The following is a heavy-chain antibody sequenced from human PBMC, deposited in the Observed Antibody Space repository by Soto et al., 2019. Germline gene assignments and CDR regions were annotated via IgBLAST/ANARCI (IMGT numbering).Heavy chain of an antibody. CDR3: ARGGYCSSTSCYLPSIYQRAFDI. V-gene: IGHV1-69*13. Sequence: ASVKVSCKASGGTFSSYAISWVRQAPGQGLEWMGGIIPIFGTANYAQKFQGRVTITADESTSTAYMELSSLRSEDTAVYYCARGGYCSSTSCYLPSIYQRAFDIWGQGTMVTVSS. CDR1: GGTFSSYA. J-gene: IGHJ3*02. CDR2: IIPIFGTA. D-gene: IGHD2-2*03.